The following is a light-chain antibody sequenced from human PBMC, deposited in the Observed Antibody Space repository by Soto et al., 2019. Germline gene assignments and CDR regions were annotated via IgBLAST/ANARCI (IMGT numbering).Light chain of an antibody. Sequence: DIQMTQSPSSVSASVGDRATISCRASQSISGYLNWYQQKPGKAPKLLIYAASSLQSGVPSRFSGSGSGTDYTLTISSLQPEDFATYSCQQSYSTPDTFGQGTKLEIK. CDR1: QSISGY. V-gene: IGKV1-39*01. CDR3: QQSYSTPDT. J-gene: IGKJ2*01. CDR2: AAS.